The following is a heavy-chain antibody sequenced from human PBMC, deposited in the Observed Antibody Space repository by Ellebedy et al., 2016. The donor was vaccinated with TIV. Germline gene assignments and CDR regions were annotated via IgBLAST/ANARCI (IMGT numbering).Heavy chain of an antibody. CDR1: GYTFTSYG. CDR3: AREGPTMIASDL. D-gene: IGHD3-22*01. V-gene: IGHV1-2*02. Sequence: AASVKVSCKASGYTFTSYGISWVRQAPGQGLEWMGGIIPIFGTANYAQKFQGRVTMTRDTSISTAYMELSRLRSDDTAVYYCAREGPTMIASDLWGRGTLVTVSS. J-gene: IGHJ2*01. CDR2: IIPIFGTA.